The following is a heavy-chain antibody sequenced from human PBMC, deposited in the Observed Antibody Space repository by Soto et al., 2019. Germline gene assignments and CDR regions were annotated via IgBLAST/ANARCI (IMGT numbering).Heavy chain of an antibody. Sequence: QVQLQESGPGLVKPSGTLSLTCAVSGGPISSSNWWRWVRQPPGKGMEWIGGIYRSGSTNYNPTLKIRVTISVDKSKNQFSLQLRSVTAADTAVYYCARDPVSRPAGRPDYYYYYGMDVWGQVTTVTVSS. D-gene: IGHD2-2*01. CDR1: GGPISSSNW. CDR3: ARDPVSRPAGRPDYYYYYGMDV. J-gene: IGHJ6*02. V-gene: IGHV4-4*02. CDR2: IYRSGST.